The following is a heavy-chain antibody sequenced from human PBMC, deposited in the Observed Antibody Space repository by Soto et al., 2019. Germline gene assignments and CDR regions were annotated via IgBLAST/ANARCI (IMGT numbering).Heavy chain of an antibody. CDR3: ARWFTYGNFDYFDY. Sequence: GGSLRLSCAASGFTFSSYWMHWFRQAPGKGLVWVSRINSGEGTTTYADSVKGRFTISRDNAKNTLYLQMNGLRAEDTAVYYCARWFTYGNFDYFDYWGQGTQVTVSS. J-gene: IGHJ4*02. V-gene: IGHV3-74*01. CDR2: INSGEGTT. D-gene: IGHD3-10*01. CDR1: GFTFSSYW.